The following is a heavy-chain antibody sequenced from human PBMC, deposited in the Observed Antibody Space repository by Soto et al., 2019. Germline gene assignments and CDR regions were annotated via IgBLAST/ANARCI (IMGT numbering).Heavy chain of an antibody. Sequence: EVQLVESGGGLVKPGGSLRLSCVASGFTFSTYSMNWVRQAPGKGLEWVSTIGTRSDNYYAESVKGRFTISRDNAKNSLSLQMNSLRVEDTAVYYCAREETAWPLAYGLDVWGQGTAVTVSS. CDR3: AREETAWPLAYGLDV. CDR1: GFTFSTYS. CDR2: IGTRSDN. D-gene: IGHD2-21*02. V-gene: IGHV3-21*02. J-gene: IGHJ6*02.